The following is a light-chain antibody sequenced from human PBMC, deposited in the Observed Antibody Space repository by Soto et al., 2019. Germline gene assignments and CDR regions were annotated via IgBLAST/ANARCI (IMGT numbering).Light chain of an antibody. CDR3: QHYDNLLLFT. CDR1: QDISNY. J-gene: IGKJ5*01. CDR2: DAS. V-gene: IGKV1-33*01. Sequence: DIQMTQSPSSLSASVGDRVTITCQASQDISNYLNWYQQKPGKAPKLLIYDASNLETGVPSRFNGSRSDTDFTFTISSLQPEDIATYYCQHYDNLLLFTFGQGTRLEIK.